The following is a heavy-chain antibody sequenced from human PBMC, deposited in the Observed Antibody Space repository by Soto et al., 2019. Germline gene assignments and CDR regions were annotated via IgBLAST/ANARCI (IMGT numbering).Heavy chain of an antibody. CDR3: ARERNGYNSILDY. Sequence: QVLLMESGGGLVKPGGSLRLSCAASGFTFSDYYMTWIRQAPGKGLEWVSYISSSSRYTNYADSVKGRFTISRDNAKNSLYLQMNSLRAEDTAVYYCARERNGYNSILDYWGQGTLVTVSS. CDR1: GFTFSDYY. D-gene: IGHD5-12*01. CDR2: ISSSSRYT. V-gene: IGHV3-11*05. J-gene: IGHJ4*02.